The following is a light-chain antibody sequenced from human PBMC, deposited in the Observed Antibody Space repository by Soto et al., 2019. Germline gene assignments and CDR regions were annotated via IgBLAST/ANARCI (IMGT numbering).Light chain of an antibody. J-gene: IGKJ1*01. Sequence: DSALTQSPGTLSLSPGEIATLSCRSSQSVTSNYLAWYQQKHDQAPRLVIYDVSGRATGSPDRFSGSGSGTDFNLTISRLEPGDSAVYYFSQGGSSPTLGQGNKVEIK. CDR2: DVS. CDR3: SQGGSSPT. V-gene: IGKV3-20*01. CDR1: QSVTSNY.